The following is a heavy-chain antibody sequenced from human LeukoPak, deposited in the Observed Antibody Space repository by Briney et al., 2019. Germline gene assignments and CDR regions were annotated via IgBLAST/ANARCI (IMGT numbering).Heavy chain of an antibody. V-gene: IGHV3-23*01. J-gene: IGHJ4*02. CDR3: AKVGIQLWLHSNFDY. CDR2: ISGSGGST. D-gene: IGHD5-18*01. CDR1: GFTFSSYA. Sequence: GGSLRLSCAASGFTFSSYAMSWVRQAPGKGLEWVSAISGSGGSTYYADSVKGRFTISRDNSKNTLYLQMNSLRAEDTAVYYCAKVGIQLWLHSNFDYWGQGTLVTVSS.